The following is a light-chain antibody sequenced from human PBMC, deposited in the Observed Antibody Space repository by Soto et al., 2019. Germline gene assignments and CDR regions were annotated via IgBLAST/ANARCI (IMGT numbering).Light chain of an antibody. J-gene: IGKJ4*01. CDR2: DAS. Sequence: EIVLTQSPATLSLSPGERATLSCRASQSVSSYLAWYQQKPGQAPRLLIYDASNRATGIPARFSGSGSGTDFTLTISSLEPEDFAVYYCQQYYSIPPSFGGGTKVEIK. CDR1: QSVSSY. V-gene: IGKV3-11*01. CDR3: QQYYSIPPS.